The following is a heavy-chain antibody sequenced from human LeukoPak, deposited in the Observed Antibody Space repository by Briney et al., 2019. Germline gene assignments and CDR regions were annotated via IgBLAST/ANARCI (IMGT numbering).Heavy chain of an antibody. J-gene: IGHJ4*02. CDR1: GFTFDDYG. D-gene: IGHD1-26*01. CDR3: ARIRELLAHNRWTFDY. Sequence: GGSLRLSCAASGFTFDDYGMSWVRQAPGKGLEWVSGINWDGGSTGYADSVKGRFSISRDNAKHTLYLQMNSLRAEDTAVYYCARIRELLAHNRWTFDYWGQGTLVTVSS. V-gene: IGHV3-20*04. CDR2: INWDGGST.